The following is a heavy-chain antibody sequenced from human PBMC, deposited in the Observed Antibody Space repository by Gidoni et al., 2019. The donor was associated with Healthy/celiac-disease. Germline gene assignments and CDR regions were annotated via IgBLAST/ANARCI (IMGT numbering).Heavy chain of an antibody. CDR1: GFTFSYYY. Sequence: QVQLVESGGGLVKPGGSLRLSCAASGFTFSYYYMSWIRQAPGKGLEWVSYISSSSSYTNYADSVKGRFTISRDNAKNSLYLQMNSLRAEDTAVYYCATERASKGYSQQNTDYWGQGTLVTVSS. CDR2: ISSSSSYT. J-gene: IGHJ4*02. V-gene: IGHV3-11*05. CDR3: ATERASKGYSQQNTDY. D-gene: IGHD5-18*01.